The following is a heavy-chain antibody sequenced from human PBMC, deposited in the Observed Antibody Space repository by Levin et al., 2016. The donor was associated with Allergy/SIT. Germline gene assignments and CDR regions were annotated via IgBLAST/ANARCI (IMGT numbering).Heavy chain of an antibody. Sequence: GSLRLSCAVYGGSFSGYYWSWIRQPPGKGLEWIGEINHSGSTNYNPSLKSRVTISVDTSKNQFSLKLSSVTAADTAVYYCARGLSSSWYYFYFDYWGQGTLVTVSS. CDR2: INHSGST. D-gene: IGHD6-13*01. V-gene: IGHV4-34*01. J-gene: IGHJ4*02. CDR1: GGSFSGYY. CDR3: ARGLSSSWYYFYFDY.